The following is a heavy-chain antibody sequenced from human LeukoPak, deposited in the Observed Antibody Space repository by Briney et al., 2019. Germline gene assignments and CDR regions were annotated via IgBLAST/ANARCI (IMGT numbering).Heavy chain of an antibody. CDR3: ARTTFGELWEFFDY. D-gene: IGHD3-10*01. Sequence: GGSLRLSCAASGFTFSDYGMNYVRQAPGKGLEWVSFISSGGRTDYADSVKGRFTISRDKSNNTVFLQLNSLRGDDTAVYFCARTTFGELWEFFDYWGQGSLVVVSS. J-gene: IGHJ4*02. CDR1: GFTFSDYG. CDR2: ISSGGRT. V-gene: IGHV3-66*01.